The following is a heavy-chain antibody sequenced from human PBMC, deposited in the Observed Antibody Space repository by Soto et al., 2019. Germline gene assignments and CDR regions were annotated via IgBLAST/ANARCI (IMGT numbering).Heavy chain of an antibody. J-gene: IGHJ6*02. Sequence: ASVNVSCKASGYTFSIYGINWVRQAPGQGLEWMGWISPDNGNTNYAQKLQGRVTMTTDTSTSTAYMELRSLRSDDTAVYYCARALGYSGYAGMDVWGQGTTVTVSS. D-gene: IGHD5-12*01. V-gene: IGHV1-18*01. CDR3: ARALGYSGYAGMDV. CDR2: ISPDNGNT. CDR1: GYTFSIYG.